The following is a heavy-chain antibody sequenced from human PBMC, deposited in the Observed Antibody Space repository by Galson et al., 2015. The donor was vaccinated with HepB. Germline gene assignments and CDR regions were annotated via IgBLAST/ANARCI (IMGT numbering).Heavy chain of an antibody. CDR2: INPSGGST. CDR3: ARERVGGNSYDY. J-gene: IGHJ4*02. CDR1: GYTFTSYY. V-gene: IGHV1-46*04. D-gene: IGHD4-23*01. Sequence: SVKVSCKASGYTFTSYYMHWVRQAPGQGLEWMGIINPSGGSTSYAQKLQGRVTMTRDTSTSTVYMELSSLRSEDTAVYYCARERVGGNSYDYWGQGTLVTVSS.